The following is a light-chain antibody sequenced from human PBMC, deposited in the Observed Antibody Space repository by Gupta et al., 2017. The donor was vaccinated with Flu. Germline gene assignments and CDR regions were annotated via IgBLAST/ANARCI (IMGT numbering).Light chain of an antibody. Sequence: QSAPAPPRSVSGSPGQSVTISCTGTNSDVCGYNYVSWYQQNPGKAPTLMIYDVSKRPSGVPARFSGSKPGNTASLTISGLQADDEADYYCCSHAGDYTFVFGSGTTVTV. CDR1: NSDVCGYNY. V-gene: IGLV2-11*01. CDR2: DVS. CDR3: CSHAGDYTFV. J-gene: IGLJ1*01.